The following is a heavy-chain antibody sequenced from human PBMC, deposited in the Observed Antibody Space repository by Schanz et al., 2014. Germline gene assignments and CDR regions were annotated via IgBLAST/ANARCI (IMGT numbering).Heavy chain of an antibody. Sequence: EVQLMESGGGVVQPGRSLRLSCSASGFTFSIYAMHWVRQAPGKGLEYVSSISSKGDMTFYGNSVKGRFTISRDNSKNTLYLQLGSLSAEDTAVYFCARKSLVSAHYDSWGQGTLVTVSS. CDR1: GFTFSIYA. CDR3: ARKSLVSAHYDS. V-gene: IGHV3-64*01. D-gene: IGHD2-21*01. CDR2: ISSKGDMT. J-gene: IGHJ4*02.